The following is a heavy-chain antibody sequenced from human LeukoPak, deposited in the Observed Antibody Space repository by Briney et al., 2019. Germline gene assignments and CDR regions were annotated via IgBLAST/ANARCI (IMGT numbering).Heavy chain of an antibody. J-gene: IGHJ4*02. Sequence: ASVKVSCKASGYTLTDYYMHWVRQAPGQGLEWMGRINPNSGGTNYAQKFQGRVTMTRDTSISAVYMELSRLRSDDTAVYYCARVGYYESSGYYEYWGQGTLVTVSS. V-gene: IGHV1-2*06. CDR1: GYTLTDYY. CDR2: INPNSGGT. CDR3: ARVGYYESSGYYEY. D-gene: IGHD3-22*01.